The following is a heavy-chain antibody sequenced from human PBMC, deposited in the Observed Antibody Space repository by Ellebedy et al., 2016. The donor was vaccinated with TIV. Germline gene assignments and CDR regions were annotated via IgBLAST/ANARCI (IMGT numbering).Heavy chain of an antibody. J-gene: IGHJ5*01. CDR1: GFSFRSYW. Sequence: GESLKISCAASGFSFRSYWMTWVRQAPGKGLEWVANIYQDGSERLYLDSVKGRFTVSRDNAKNSLYLQMSSLRAEDTAVYFCARRGAYGDYAVQVNPWLDFWGQGILVVVSP. D-gene: IGHD4-17*01. CDR3: ARRGAYGDYAVQVNPWLDF. V-gene: IGHV3-7*01. CDR2: IYQDGSER.